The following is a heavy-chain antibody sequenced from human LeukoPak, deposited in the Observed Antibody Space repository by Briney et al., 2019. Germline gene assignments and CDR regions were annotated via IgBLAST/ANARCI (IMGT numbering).Heavy chain of an antibody. CDR3: ANQYLDY. V-gene: IGHV3-30*02. Sequence: GGSLRLSYAGSGFTLSSYGMHWVRQAPGKGLEWVAFIQSDGNNKYYADSLKGRFTISRDTSKNTLYLQMNSLRAEDTAVYYCANQYLDYWGQGTRVTVSS. J-gene: IGHJ4*02. CDR2: IQSDGNNK. CDR1: GFTLSSYG.